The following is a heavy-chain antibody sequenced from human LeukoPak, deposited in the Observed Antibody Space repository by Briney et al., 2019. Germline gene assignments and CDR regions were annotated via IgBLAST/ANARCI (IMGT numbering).Heavy chain of an antibody. CDR1: GFTFSSYW. CDR2: INTDGSST. J-gene: IGHJ4*02. V-gene: IGHV3-74*01. D-gene: IGHD3-16*01. CDR3: ARSRVWGSSLGDY. Sequence: GGSPRLSCAASGFTFSSYWMHWVRQAPGKGLVWVSRINTDGSSTSYADSVKGRFTISRDNAKNTLYLQMNSLRAEDTAVYYCARSRVWGSSLGDYWGQGTLVTVSS.